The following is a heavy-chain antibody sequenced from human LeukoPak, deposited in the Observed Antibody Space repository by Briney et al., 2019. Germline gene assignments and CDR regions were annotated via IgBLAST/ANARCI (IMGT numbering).Heavy chain of an antibody. J-gene: IGHJ4*02. CDR3: ARDGITAPGLDPRLDC. D-gene: IGHD3/OR15-3a*01. V-gene: IGHV4-39*07. CDR1: GGSISISNYF. CDR2: IHYSGRT. Sequence: PSETLSLTCTVSGGSISISNYFWSWIRQPPGKGLEWIGSIHYSGRTYYNPSLKGLFTISVDTSKNQFSLKLASVTAADTAVYYCARDGITAPGLDPRLDCWGQGTLVSVSS.